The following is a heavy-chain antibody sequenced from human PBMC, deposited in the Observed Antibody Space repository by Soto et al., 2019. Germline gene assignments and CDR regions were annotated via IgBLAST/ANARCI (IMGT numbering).Heavy chain of an antibody. CDR3: ARGRLGTAVPSWGLYYTYYCMDV. J-gene: IGHJ6*03. V-gene: IGHV3-11*01. D-gene: IGHD3-22*01. CDR2: ISTGGAI. Sequence: QVQLVDSGGTLVKPGGSLRLSCSASGIVFGDHFMTWVRQAPGKGLEWISYISTGGAIQSADSLKGRFTISRDNAKSSLFLQVNSLRAEDTAVYYCARGRLGTAVPSWGLYYTYYCMDVWGRGPTVTVSS. CDR1: GIVFGDHF.